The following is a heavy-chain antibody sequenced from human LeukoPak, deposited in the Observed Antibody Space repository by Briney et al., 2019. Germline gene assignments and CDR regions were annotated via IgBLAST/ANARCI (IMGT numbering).Heavy chain of an antibody. CDR2: IYYSGST. CDR3: ARDRGAVAGTPNNWFDP. D-gene: IGHD6-19*01. CDR1: GXSISSGGYY. V-gene: IGHV4-31*03. J-gene: IGHJ5*02. Sequence: PSETLSLTCTVSGXSISSGGYYWRWIRQHPGKGPEWIGYIYYSGSTYYNPSLKSRVTISVDTSKNQFSLKLSSVTAADSAVYYCARDRGAVAGTPNNWFDPWGQGTLVTVSS.